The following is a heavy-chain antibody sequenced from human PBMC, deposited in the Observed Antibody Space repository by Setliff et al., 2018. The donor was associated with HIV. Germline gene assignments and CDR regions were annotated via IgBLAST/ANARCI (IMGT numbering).Heavy chain of an antibody. D-gene: IGHD1-26*01. V-gene: IGHV1-24*01. CDR3: AMSGEWELNFDY. CDR2: FDPEDGET. Sequence: ASVKVSCKVSGYTLTELSMHWVRQAPGKGLEWMGGFDPEDGETIYAQKFQGRVTMTTDTFTDTAYMELRSLRSDDTAVYYCAMSGEWELNFDYWGQGTLVTVS. CDR1: GYTLTELS. J-gene: IGHJ4*02.